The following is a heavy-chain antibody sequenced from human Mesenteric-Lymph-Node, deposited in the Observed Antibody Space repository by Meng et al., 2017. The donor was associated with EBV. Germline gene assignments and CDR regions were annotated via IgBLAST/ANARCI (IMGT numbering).Heavy chain of an antibody. V-gene: IGHV7-4-1*02. Sequence: QVQLVQSGCELKEPGASVKVSCKASGYTFTNYAMHWVRQAPGQGLEWMGWIDTNTGNPTFAQGFTGRFVFSLDTSVSTAYLQISSLKAEDAAVYYCARGLSAAAGTVWGQGTLVTVSS. D-gene: IGHD6-13*01. CDR1: GYTFTNYA. CDR3: ARGLSAAAGTV. J-gene: IGHJ4*02. CDR2: IDTNTGNP.